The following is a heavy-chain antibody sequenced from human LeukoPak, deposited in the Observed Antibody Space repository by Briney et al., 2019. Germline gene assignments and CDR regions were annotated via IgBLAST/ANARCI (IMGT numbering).Heavy chain of an antibody. CDR3: AKDILAAGLFFDY. V-gene: IGHV3-11*01. CDR1: GFIFSDYY. Sequence: GGSLRLSCAASGFIFSDYYMGWVRQAPGKGLEWVSYISNKGSSSTTYCADSVKGRFTISRDDAQNSLYLQMNSLRADDTAVYYCAKDILAAGLFFDYWGQGILVTVSS. J-gene: IGHJ4*02. D-gene: IGHD6-13*01. CDR2: ISNKGSSSTT.